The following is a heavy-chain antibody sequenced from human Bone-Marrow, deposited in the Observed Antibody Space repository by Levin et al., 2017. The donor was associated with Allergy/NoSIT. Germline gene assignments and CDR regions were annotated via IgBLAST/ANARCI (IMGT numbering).Heavy chain of an antibody. J-gene: IGHJ4*02. V-gene: IGHV3-23*01. CDR2: ISNSGDRT. CDR3: AKDPNWNYGD. Sequence: GGSLRLSCAASGFTFSTYAMSWVRQAPGKGLEWVSGISNSGDRTDYADSVKGRFTISRDNSKNTWYLQMNSLRVEDTAVYYCAKDPNWNYGDWGQGTLVTVSS. CDR1: GFTFSTYA. D-gene: IGHD1-7*01.